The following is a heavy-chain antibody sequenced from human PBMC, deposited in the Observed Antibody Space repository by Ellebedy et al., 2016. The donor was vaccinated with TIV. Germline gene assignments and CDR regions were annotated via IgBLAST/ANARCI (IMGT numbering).Heavy chain of an antibody. J-gene: IGHJ5*02. D-gene: IGHD4-17*01. CDR2: IYQDGGVQ. CDR3: ARRGSYGDYAVQINSWFDT. V-gene: IGHV3-7*01. Sequence: GESLKISCAASGFTLTSYGMHWVRQAPGKGLEWVANIYQDGGVQYYVDSVKGRFTISRDNADNSLFLQMNSLRAEDTAVYYCARRGSYGDYAVQINSWFDTWGRGTLVAVSS. CDR1: GFTLTSYG.